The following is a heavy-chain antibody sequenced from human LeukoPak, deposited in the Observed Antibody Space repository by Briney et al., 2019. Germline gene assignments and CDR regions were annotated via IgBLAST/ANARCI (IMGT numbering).Heavy chain of an antibody. J-gene: IGHJ3*02. V-gene: IGHV4-30-4*08. D-gene: IGHD2-15*01. CDR2: IYYSGST. Sequence: SETLSLTCTVSGGSISSGDYYWSWVRQPPGKGLEWIGYIYYSGSTYYNPSLKSRVTISVDTSKNQFSLKLSSVTAADTAVYYCARGRGFGYCSGGSCAGAFDIWGQGTMVTVSS. CDR1: GGSISSGDYY. CDR3: ARGRGFGYCSGGSCAGAFDI.